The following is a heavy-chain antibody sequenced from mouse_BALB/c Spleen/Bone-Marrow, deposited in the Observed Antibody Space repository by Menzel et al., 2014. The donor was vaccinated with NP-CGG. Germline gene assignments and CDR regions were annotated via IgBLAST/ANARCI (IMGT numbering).Heavy chain of an antibody. V-gene: IGHV1S56*01. J-gene: IGHJ4*01. Sequence: QVQLQQSGPELVKPGASVRVSCKASGYTFTSYYIHWVKQRPGQGLEWIGWIYPGNVNTKYNEKFKDKSILTADKSSSTAYMQLSSLTSEDSAVYFCARATMITKGAMDYWGQGTSVTVSS. CDR1: GYTFTSYY. CDR2: IYPGNVNT. CDR3: ARATMITKGAMDY. D-gene: IGHD2-4*01.